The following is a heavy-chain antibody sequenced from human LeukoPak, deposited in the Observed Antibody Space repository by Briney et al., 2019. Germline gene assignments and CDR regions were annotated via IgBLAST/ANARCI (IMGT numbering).Heavy chain of an antibody. D-gene: IGHD6-19*01. V-gene: IGHV4-34*01. CDR3: AGLAGTTPRFDY. J-gene: IGHJ4*02. CDR1: GGSFSGYY. CDR2: INHSGST. Sequence: TSETLSLTCAVYGGSFSGYYWSWIRQPPGKGLEWIGEINHSGSTNYNPSLKSRVTISVDTSKNQFSLKLSSVTAADTAVYYCAGLAGTTPRFDYWGQGTLVTVSS.